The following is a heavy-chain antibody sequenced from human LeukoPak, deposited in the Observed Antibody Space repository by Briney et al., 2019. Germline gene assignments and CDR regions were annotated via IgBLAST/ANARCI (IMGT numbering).Heavy chain of an antibody. J-gene: IGHJ6*03. CDR1: GYTFTRYY. Sequence: ASVKVSCQPSGYTFTRYYMYWVRQAPGQGRDWMGGINPNSGGTSYTQKFQGRVTMTRDTSISTAYMELSRLRSDDTAVYYCARDGGGYSYGYYYYYYMDVWGKGTTVTVSS. D-gene: IGHD5-18*01. CDR2: INPNSGGT. CDR3: ARDGGGYSYGYYYYYYMDV. V-gene: IGHV1-2*02.